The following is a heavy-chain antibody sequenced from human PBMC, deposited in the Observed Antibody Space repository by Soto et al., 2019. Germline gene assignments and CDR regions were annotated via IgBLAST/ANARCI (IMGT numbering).Heavy chain of an antibody. CDR3: ARCLVVPTSGRDYYYGMDV. D-gene: IGHD2-15*01. V-gene: IGHV1-69*12. CDR2: IIPIFGTA. Sequence: QVQLVQSGAEVKKPGSSVKVSCKASGGTFSSYAISWVRQAPGQGLEWMGGIIPIFGTANYAQKFQGRVTITADESTNTAYMELSSLRSEDTAVYYCARCLVVPTSGRDYYYGMDVWGQGTTVTVSS. J-gene: IGHJ6*02. CDR1: GGTFSSYA.